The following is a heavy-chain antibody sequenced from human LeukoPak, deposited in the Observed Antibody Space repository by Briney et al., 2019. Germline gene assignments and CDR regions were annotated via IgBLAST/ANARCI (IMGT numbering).Heavy chain of an antibody. V-gene: IGHV3-23*01. CDR2: ISGSGGSP. J-gene: IGHJ5*02. CDR3: AKDYIDYYYGSGSYYTSINWFDP. Sequence: GGSLRLSCAASGFTFSSYAMSWVRQAPGKGLEWVSAISGSGGSPYYADSVKGRFTISRDNSKNTLYLQMNSLRAEDTAVYYCAKDYIDYYYGSGSYYTSINWFDPWGQGTLVTVSS. D-gene: IGHD3-10*01. CDR1: GFTFSSYA.